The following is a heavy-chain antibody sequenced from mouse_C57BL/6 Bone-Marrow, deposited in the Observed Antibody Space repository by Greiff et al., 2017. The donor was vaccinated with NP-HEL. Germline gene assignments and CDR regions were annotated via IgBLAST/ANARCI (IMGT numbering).Heavy chain of an antibody. CDR3: ARSGGGFAY. Sequence: EVQLQQSGPELVKPGASVKISCKASGYMFTDYYMNWVKQSHGKSLEWIGDINPNNGGTSYNQKFKGKATLTVDKSSSTAYMELRSLTSEDSAVYYCARSGGGFAYWGQGTLVTVSA. V-gene: IGHV1-26*01. D-gene: IGHD4-1*01. CDR1: GYMFTDYY. CDR2: INPNNGGT. J-gene: IGHJ3*01.